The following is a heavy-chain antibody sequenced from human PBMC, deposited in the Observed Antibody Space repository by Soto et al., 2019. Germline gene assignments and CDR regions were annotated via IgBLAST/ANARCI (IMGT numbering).Heavy chain of an antibody. CDR3: ARGGAAGPYGLDV. CDR2: IKKDGTEK. Sequence: GVTLRLSCAASGLTFRNYWLSWVRQAPGKGLEWVANIKKDGTEKYYVDSVKGRFTISRDNAKNSLYLQMNSLRAEDTAVYYCARGGAAGPYGLDVWGQGTTVTVSS. J-gene: IGHJ6*02. D-gene: IGHD6-13*01. CDR1: GLTFRNYW. V-gene: IGHV3-7*03.